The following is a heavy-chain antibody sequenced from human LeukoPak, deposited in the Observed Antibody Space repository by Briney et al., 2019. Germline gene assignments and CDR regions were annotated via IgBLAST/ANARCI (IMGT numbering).Heavy chain of an antibody. V-gene: IGHV1-69*04. CDR1: GGTFSSYA. Sequence: SVKVSCKASGGTFSSYAISWVRQAPGQGLEWMGRIIPILGIANYAQKFQGRVTITADKSTSTAYMELSSLRSEDTAVYYCAREGAARGYQLLFGRHHNGMDVWGQGTTVNVSS. J-gene: IGHJ6*02. D-gene: IGHD2-2*01. CDR3: AREGAARGYQLLFGRHHNGMDV. CDR2: IIPILGIA.